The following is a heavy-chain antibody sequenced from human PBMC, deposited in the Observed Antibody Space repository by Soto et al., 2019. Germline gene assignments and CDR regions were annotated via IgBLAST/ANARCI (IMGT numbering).Heavy chain of an antibody. J-gene: IGHJ4*02. CDR3: ARGWLRDPWMY. D-gene: IGHD5-12*01. Sequence: GGSLRLSCAASGFTFSDYYMSWSLQAPWKGLEWVSYISSSGSTIYYADSLKGRFTISRDNAYNSLYLQMNSLRAEDTAVYYCARGWLRDPWMYWGQGTLVTVSS. CDR2: ISSSGSTI. CDR1: GFTFSDYY. V-gene: IGHV3-11*04.